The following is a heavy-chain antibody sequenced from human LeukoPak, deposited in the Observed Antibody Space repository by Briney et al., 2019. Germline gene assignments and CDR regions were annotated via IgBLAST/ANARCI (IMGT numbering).Heavy chain of an antibody. CDR2: IIPIFGTA. CDR1: GGTFSSYA. J-gene: IGHJ6*03. Sequence: SVKVSCKASGGTFSSYAISWVRQAPGQGFEWMGGIIPIFGTANYAQKFQGRVTITTDESTSTAYMELSSLRSEDTAVYYCASGHYYDSSGYSRGGYYYYYMDVWGKGTTVTVSS. CDR3: ASGHYYDSSGYSRGGYYYYYMDV. V-gene: IGHV1-69*05. D-gene: IGHD3-22*01.